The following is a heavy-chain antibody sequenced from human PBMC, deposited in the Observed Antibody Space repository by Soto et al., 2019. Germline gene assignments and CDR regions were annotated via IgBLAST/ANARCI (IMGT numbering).Heavy chain of an antibody. CDR2: INPSGGST. CDR3: ARSPSSMVRGVIHYFDY. Sequence: QVQLVQSGAEVKKPGASVKVSCKASGYTFTSYYMHWVRQAPGQGLEWMGIINPSGGSTSYAQKCQGRVTMTRDTSTSTVYMELSSLRSEDTAVYYCARSPSSMVRGVIHYFDYWGQGTLVTVSS. J-gene: IGHJ4*02. CDR1: GYTFTSYY. V-gene: IGHV1-46*01. D-gene: IGHD3-10*01.